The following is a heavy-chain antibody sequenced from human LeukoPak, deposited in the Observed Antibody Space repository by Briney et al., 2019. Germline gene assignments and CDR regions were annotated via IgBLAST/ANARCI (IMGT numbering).Heavy chain of an antibody. Sequence: PSETLSLTCTVSGGSISSSSYYWGWIRQPPGKGLEWIGSIYYSGSTYYNPSLKSRVTISVDTSKNQFSLKLSSVTAADTAVYYCARLRDYGGNPGFDFWGQGTLVTVSS. CDR1: GGSISSSSYY. J-gene: IGHJ4*02. D-gene: IGHD4-23*01. CDR3: ARLRDYGGNPGFDF. V-gene: IGHV4-39*01. CDR2: IYYSGST.